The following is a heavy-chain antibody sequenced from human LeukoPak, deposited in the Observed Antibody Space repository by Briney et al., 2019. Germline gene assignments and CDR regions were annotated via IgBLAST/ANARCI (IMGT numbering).Heavy chain of an antibody. CDR2: INSNNGGT. CDR3: ARSGSVGAFDI. CDR1: GYTFTGSY. V-gene: IGHV1-2*02. Sequence: ASVKVSCKASGYTFTGSYVHWARQGPGRGLEWMGWINSNNGGTNFAQKFQGRVTMTRDMSTSTVYMELSSLRSEDTAVYYCARSGSVGAFDIWGQGTMVTVSS. J-gene: IGHJ3*02. D-gene: IGHD4-23*01.